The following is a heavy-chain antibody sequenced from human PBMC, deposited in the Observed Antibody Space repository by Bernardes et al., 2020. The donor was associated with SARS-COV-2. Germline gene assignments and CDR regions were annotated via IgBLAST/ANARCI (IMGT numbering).Heavy chain of an antibody. CDR1: GFTFPKSD. V-gene: IGHV3-23*01. Sequence: GGSLRLSCVASGFTFPKSDMSWVRQAPGQGLEWVSGISGSGNTTYYADSVKGRFTISRDNSKNTLFLQMDSLRAEDTAVYYCAKDDDRPLFGAPGFDSWGQGTLVTVSS. CDR3: AKDDDRPLFGAPGFDS. D-gene: IGHD3-3*01. CDR2: ISGSGNTT. J-gene: IGHJ4*02.